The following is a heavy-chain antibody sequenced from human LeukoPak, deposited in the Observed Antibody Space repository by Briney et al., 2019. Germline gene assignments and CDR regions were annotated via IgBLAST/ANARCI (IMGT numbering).Heavy chain of an antibody. CDR1: GFSLSTSGMC. Sequence: SGPTLVNPTQTLTLTCTFSGFSLSTSGMCGSWIRQPPGKALEWLARIDWDDDKYYSTSLKTRLTISKDPSKNQVVLTMPNMDPVDTATYYCARMTSSSWQTFDYWGQGTLVTVSS. D-gene: IGHD6-13*01. J-gene: IGHJ4*02. CDR2: IDWDDDK. V-gene: IGHV2-70*11. CDR3: ARMTSSSWQTFDY.